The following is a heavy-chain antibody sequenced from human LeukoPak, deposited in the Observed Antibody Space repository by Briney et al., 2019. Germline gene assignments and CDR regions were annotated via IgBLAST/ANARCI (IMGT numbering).Heavy chain of an antibody. V-gene: IGHV3-30*04. CDR2: ISYDGGTK. J-gene: IGHJ4*02. CDR1: GFTFSNSA. CDR3: GRDPDTYFDY. Sequence: GGSLRLSCAASGFTFSNSAMHWVRQAPDKGLEWVAVISYDGGTKYYADSVKGRFTISRDTSKNTLYLQMSSLRAEDTAVYYCGRDPDTYFDYWGQGTLVIVSS. D-gene: IGHD3-22*01.